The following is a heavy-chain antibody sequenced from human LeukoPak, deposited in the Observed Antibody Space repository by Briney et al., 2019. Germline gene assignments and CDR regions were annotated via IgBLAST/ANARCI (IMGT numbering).Heavy chain of an antibody. Sequence: GGSLRLSCAASGYTFDDYAMHWVRQAPGKGLEWVSIISGDGGSTYYADSVKGRFTISRDNSKNSLYLQMNSLRTEDTALYYCAKDIHGGSSGWYSPAEYFQHWGQGTLVTVSS. J-gene: IGHJ1*01. CDR1: GYTFDDYA. V-gene: IGHV3-43*02. D-gene: IGHD6-19*01. CDR3: AKDIHGGSSGWYSPAEYFQH. CDR2: ISGDGGST.